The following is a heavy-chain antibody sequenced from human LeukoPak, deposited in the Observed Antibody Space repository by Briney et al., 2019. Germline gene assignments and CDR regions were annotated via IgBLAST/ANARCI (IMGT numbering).Heavy chain of an antibody. Sequence: GGSLRLSCAASGFTFSSYSMNWVRQAPGKGLEWVANIKQDGSKKSYVDSVKSRFTISRDNAKNSLYLQMNSLRAEDTAIYYCTRVGYIDEGIDYWGQGTLVTVSS. V-gene: IGHV3-7*04. J-gene: IGHJ4*02. CDR1: GFTFSSYS. CDR2: IKQDGSKK. CDR3: TRVGYIDEGIDY. D-gene: IGHD5-24*01.